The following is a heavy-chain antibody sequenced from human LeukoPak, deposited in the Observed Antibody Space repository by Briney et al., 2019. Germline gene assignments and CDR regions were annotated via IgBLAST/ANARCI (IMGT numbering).Heavy chain of an antibody. D-gene: IGHD6-19*01. CDR3: ARDRYSSGWYGDFDY. CDR1: GFTFNSHA. J-gene: IGHJ4*02. CDR2: ISSDGSNK. Sequence: GGSLRLSCAASGFTFNSHAMHWVRQAPGKGLEWVAVISSDGSNKYYADSVKGRFTISRDNSKNTLYLQMSSLRAEDTAVYYCARDRYSSGWYGDFDYWGQGTLVTVSS. V-gene: IGHV3-30-3*01.